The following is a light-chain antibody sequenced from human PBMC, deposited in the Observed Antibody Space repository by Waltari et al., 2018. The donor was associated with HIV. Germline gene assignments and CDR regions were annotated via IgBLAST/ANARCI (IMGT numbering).Light chain of an antibody. Sequence: QSALTQPASVSGSLGQSIPFSCTGTSSDIGGYDYFSWYQQHPGKAPKIIIFDVNNRPSGVSDRFSGSKSGNTASLTISGLQAEDEADYYCTSFTSSSAWLFGGGTKLTVL. CDR1: SSDIGGYDY. J-gene: IGLJ3*02. CDR3: TSFTSSSAWL. CDR2: DVN. V-gene: IGLV2-14*03.